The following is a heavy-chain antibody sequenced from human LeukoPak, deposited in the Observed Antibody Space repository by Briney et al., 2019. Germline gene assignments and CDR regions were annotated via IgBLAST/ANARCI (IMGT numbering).Heavy chain of an antibody. D-gene: IGHD5-24*01. V-gene: IGHV7-4-1*02. CDR2: INTNTGNP. CDR3: ARSHRRDGYNLPDY. J-gene: IGHJ4*02. Sequence: ASVKVSCKASGYTFTSYAMNWVRQAPGQGLEWMGWINTNTGNPTYAQGFTGRFVFSLDTSVSTAYLQISSLKAEDTAVYYCARSHRRDGYNLPDYWGQGTLVTVSS. CDR1: GYTFTSYA.